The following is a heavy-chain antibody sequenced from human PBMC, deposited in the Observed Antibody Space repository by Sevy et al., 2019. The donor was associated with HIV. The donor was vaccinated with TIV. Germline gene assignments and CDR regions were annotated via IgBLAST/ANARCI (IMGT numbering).Heavy chain of an antibody. CDR2: IKSKYDGGTT. V-gene: IGHV3-15*07. J-gene: IGHJ4*02. Sequence: GGSLRLSCTTSGFIFSNALMNWVRQAPGKGLEWVGRIKSKYDGGTTDYAAPVKGRCTVSRDDSKNTVYLQMNSLKAEDTAIYYCATGGYYFDYWGQGTLVTVSS. D-gene: IGHD3-22*01. CDR3: ATGGYYFDY. CDR1: GFIFSNAL.